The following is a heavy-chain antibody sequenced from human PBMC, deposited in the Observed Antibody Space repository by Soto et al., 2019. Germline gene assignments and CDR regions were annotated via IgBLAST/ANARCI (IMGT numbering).Heavy chain of an antibody. D-gene: IGHD2-15*01. CDR3: ARDYSYQRSMDV. Sequence: GGSLRLSCAASGFTFSNYAIHWVRQAPGKGLEWVAVISYDGSNKYCTDSVKGRFIISRDNSENTLYLQMSSLRAEDTAVYYCARDYSYQRSMDVWGQGTTVTVSS. CDR2: ISYDGSNK. J-gene: IGHJ6*02. CDR1: GFTFSNYA. V-gene: IGHV3-30-3*01.